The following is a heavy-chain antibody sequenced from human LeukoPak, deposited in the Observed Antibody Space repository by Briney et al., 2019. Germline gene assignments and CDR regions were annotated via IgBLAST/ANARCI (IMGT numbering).Heavy chain of an antibody. J-gene: IGHJ4*02. CDR2: INTDGSST. CDR3: ARGLGAAHFDY. Sequence: PGGSLRLSCAASGFTFSRYWMHWVRQAPGKGLVWVSRINTDGSSTNYADSVKGRFTISRDNAKNSLYLQMNSLRAEDTAVYYCARGLGAAHFDYWGQGTLVTVSS. V-gene: IGHV3-74*01. CDR1: GFTFSRYW. D-gene: IGHD1-26*01.